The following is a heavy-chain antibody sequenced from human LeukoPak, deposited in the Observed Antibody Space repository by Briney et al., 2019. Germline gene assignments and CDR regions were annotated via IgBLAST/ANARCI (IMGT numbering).Heavy chain of an antibody. J-gene: IGHJ4*02. CDR2: IYHSGST. V-gene: IGHV4-38-2*01. CDR1: GYSISSGYY. Sequence: SESLPLTCAVSGYSISSGYYWDWIRQPPGKGLEWIGSIYHSGSTYYNPSLKSRVTISVDTSKNQFSLKLRSVTAADTAVYYCAEVERRNYWGQGTLVTVPS. D-gene: IGHD1-1*01. CDR3: AEVERRNY.